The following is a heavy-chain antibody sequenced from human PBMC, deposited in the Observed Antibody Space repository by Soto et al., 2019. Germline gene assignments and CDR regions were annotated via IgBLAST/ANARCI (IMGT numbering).Heavy chain of an antibody. Sequence: EVQLVESGGGLAKRGGSLRLSCAASGFTFSSYSMTWVRQAPGKGLEWVSCISSGGSDTYYADSVKGRFTISRDNAKNSLYLQMDSLTAEDTAIYYCARGLRYNYDPTDPHFDYWGQGTLVTVSS. D-gene: IGHD1-1*01. CDR1: GFTFSSYS. V-gene: IGHV3-21*01. CDR2: ISSGGSDT. CDR3: ARGLRYNYDPTDPHFDY. J-gene: IGHJ4*02.